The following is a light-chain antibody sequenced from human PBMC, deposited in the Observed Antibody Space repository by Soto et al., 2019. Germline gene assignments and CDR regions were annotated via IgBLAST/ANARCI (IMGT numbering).Light chain of an antibody. J-gene: IGKJ5*01. CDR3: QQRSNWPPSIT. Sequence: MLAQSAATLSLSKGERATLSCRASQSVSSYLACYQQKPGQAPRLLIYDASNRATGIPARFSGSWSGTDFTLTISSLEPEDFAVYYCQQRSNWPPSITFGQGTLLEIK. CDR2: DAS. V-gene: IGKV3-11*01. CDR1: QSVSSY.